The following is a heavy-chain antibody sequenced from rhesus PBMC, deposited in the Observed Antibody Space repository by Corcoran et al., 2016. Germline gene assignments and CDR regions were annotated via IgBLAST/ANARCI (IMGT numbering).Heavy chain of an antibody. CDR2: MDPSDSDT. Sequence: EVQLVQSGAEVKRPGESLKLSCKTSGYRFTTYWLSWVRQMHGKGLEWRGAMDPSDSDTRYSPSFQGQVTISADKSISTTYLQWSSLKASDSATYYCARGNRNRYYFDYWGQGVLVTVSS. D-gene: IGHD4-17*01. J-gene: IGHJ4*01. V-gene: IGHV5-2*01. CDR1: GYRFTTYW. CDR3: ARGNRNRYYFDY.